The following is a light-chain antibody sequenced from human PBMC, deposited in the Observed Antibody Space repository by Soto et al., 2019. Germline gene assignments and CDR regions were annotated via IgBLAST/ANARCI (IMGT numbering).Light chain of an antibody. CDR3: QQYNSYSTWT. V-gene: IGKV1-5*01. Sequence: DIQMTQSPSTLSGSVGARVTITCRASQSISSWLAWYQQKPGKAPKLLXYDASSLESGVPSRFSGSGSGTELTLTISSLQTDDFANYYCQQYNSYSTWTFGQGTKVDIK. CDR1: QSISSW. CDR2: DAS. J-gene: IGKJ1*01.